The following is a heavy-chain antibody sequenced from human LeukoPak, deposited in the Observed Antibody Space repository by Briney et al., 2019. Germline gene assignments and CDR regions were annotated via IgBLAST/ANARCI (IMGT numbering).Heavy chain of an antibody. CDR1: GFTFSSRDW. CDR3: ARDSVSFGSGSYV. J-gene: IGHJ4*02. CDR2: IKQDGSEK. D-gene: IGHD3-10*01. Sequence: GGSLRLSCVASGFTFSSRDWMTWVRQAPGKGLEWVANIKQDGSEKNYVDSVKGRFTISRDNAKNSLYLQMNSLRAEDTAVYYCARDSVSFGSGSYVWGQGTLVTVSS. V-gene: IGHV3-7*01.